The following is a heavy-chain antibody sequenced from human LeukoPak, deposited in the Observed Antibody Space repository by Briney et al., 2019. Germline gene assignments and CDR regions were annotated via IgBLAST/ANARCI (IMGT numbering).Heavy chain of an antibody. CDR3: AKGHVDTAFFGYFDY. D-gene: IGHD5-18*01. CDR1: GFTFSSYA. V-gene: IGHV3-23*01. J-gene: IGHJ4*02. Sequence: GESLKISCAASGFTFSSYAMSWVRQAPGEGLEWVSAISGSGGSTYYADSVKGRFTIFRDNSKNTLYLQMNSLRAEDTAVYYCAKGHVDTAFFGYFDYWGQGTPVTVSS. CDR2: ISGSGGST.